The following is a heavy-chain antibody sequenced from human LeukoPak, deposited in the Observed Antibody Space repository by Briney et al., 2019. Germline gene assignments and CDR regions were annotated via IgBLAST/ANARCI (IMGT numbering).Heavy chain of an antibody. CDR2: ISSSSSYI. V-gene: IGHV3-21*01. Sequence: PGGSLRLSCAASGFTFSSYSMNRVRQAPGKGLEWVSSISSSSSYIYYADSVKGRFTNSRDNAKISLYLQMNSLRAEDTAVYYCARDLGGTYWGQETLVTVSS. J-gene: IGHJ4*02. D-gene: IGHD1-26*01. CDR3: ARDLGGTY. CDR1: GFTFSSYS.